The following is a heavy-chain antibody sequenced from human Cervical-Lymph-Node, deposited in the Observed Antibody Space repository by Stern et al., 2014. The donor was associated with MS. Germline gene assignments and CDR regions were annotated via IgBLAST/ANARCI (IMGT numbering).Heavy chain of an antibody. CDR3: ARGKQWLYTTIPPFDY. CDR1: GGTFSSHA. J-gene: IGHJ4*02. Sequence: VQLVQYGPEVKKPGSSVKVSCKASGGTFSSHAISWVRQAPGQGLAWVGGIIAIFGAPSYSQNFQGRVTITADKSTNTAYMELTSLRSDDTAVFYCARGKQWLYTTIPPFDYWGQGTLVIVSS. V-gene: IGHV1-69*06. D-gene: IGHD6-19*01. CDR2: IIAIFGAP.